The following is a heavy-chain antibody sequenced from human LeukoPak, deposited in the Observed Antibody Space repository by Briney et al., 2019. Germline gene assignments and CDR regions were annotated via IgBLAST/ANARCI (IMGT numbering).Heavy chain of an antibody. V-gene: IGHV1-46*01. CDR2: INPTSGST. J-gene: IGHJ4*02. Sequence: ASVKVSCKASGYSFTSYYIHWVRRAPGQGLEWMGIINPTSGSTTYAQKFQGRVTMTRDTSTSTVYTELSSLRSEDTAVYYCAREDTLSSIEARHLDYWGQGTLVTVSS. CDR1: GYSFTSYY. D-gene: IGHD6-6*01. CDR3: AREDTLSSIEARHLDY.